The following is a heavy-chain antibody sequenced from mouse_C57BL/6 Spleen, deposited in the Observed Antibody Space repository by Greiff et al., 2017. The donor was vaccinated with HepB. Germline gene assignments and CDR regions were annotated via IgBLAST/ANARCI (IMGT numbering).Heavy chain of an antibody. Sequence: QVQLQQSGAELVRPGASVTLSCKASGYTFTDYEMHWVKQTPVHGLEWIGAIDPETGGTAYNQKFKGKAILTADKSSSTAYMELRSLTSEDSAVYYCTEITTVVAYYFDYWGQGTTLTVSS. CDR1: GYTFTDYE. D-gene: IGHD1-1*01. J-gene: IGHJ2*01. CDR3: TEITTVVAYYFDY. CDR2: IDPETGGT. V-gene: IGHV1-15*01.